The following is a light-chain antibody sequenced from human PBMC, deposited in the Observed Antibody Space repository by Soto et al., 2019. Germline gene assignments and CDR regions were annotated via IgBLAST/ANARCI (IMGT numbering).Light chain of an antibody. J-gene: IGKJ2*02. Sequence: EIVLPQSPGPLSLSPGNSAALSCRASQSVTGDKVAWYQQRPGQAPRLLIYGRSTRATDIPARFRGSGSGTDYSRTFNSLETDGFALYYGQQYCNSPCTFGQGTKLEI. CDR1: QSVTGDK. V-gene: IGKV3-20*01. CDR2: GRS. CDR3: QQYCNSPCT.